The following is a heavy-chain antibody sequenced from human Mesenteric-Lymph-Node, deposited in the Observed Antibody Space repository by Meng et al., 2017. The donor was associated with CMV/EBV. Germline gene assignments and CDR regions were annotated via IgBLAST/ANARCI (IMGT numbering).Heavy chain of an antibody. CDR2: IKQDGSAM. CDR1: GFTFSNYW. J-gene: IGHJ6*02. Sequence: GGSLRLSCAASGFTFSNYWMSWVRQAPGMGLEWVANIKQDGSAMYYVNSVKGRFTISRDNAKNSLYLQMNSLRADDTAVYYCTRSMDVWGQGTTVTVSS. CDR3: TRSMDV. V-gene: IGHV3-7*01.